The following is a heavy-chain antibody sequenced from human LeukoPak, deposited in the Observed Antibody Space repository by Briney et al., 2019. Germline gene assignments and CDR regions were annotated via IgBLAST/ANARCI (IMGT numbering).Heavy chain of an antibody. D-gene: IGHD3-22*01. J-gene: IGHJ4*02. Sequence: TGGSLRLSCTAPGLTFGDYAMSWVRQAPGKGLEWVGFIRSKAYGGTTEYAASVKGRFTISRDDSKSIAYLQMNSLKTEDTAVYYCTRDKDYYDSSGYPYYWGQGTLVTVSS. CDR2: IRSKAYGGTT. CDR1: GLTFGDYA. V-gene: IGHV3-49*04. CDR3: TRDKDYYDSSGYPYY.